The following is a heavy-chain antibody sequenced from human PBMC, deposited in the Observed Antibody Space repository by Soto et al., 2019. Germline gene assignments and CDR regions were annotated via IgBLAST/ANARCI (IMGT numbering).Heavy chain of an antibody. CDR3: ARGGVGAIDYFDY. J-gene: IGHJ4*02. CDR2: IKQDGSEK. V-gene: IGHV3-7*01. Sequence: GGSLRLSCAASGFTFSSYWMSWVRQAPGKGLEWVANIKQDGSEKYYVDSVKGRFTISRDNAKNSLYLQMNSLSAEDTAVYYCARGGVGAIDYFDYWGQGTLVTVSS. CDR1: GFTFSSYW. D-gene: IGHD1-26*01.